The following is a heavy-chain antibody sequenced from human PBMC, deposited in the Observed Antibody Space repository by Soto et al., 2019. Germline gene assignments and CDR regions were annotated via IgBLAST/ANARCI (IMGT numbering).Heavy chain of an antibody. Sequence: ASVKVSCKASGYTFTSYGISWVRQAPGQGLEWMGWISAYNGNTNYAQKLQGRVTMTTDTSTSTAYMELRSLRSDDTAVYYCAGDDIAVAGSDAFESWGQGTMVTVSS. CDR1: GYTFTSYG. J-gene: IGHJ3*02. CDR3: AGDDIAVAGSDAFES. V-gene: IGHV1-18*01. D-gene: IGHD6-19*01. CDR2: ISAYNGNT.